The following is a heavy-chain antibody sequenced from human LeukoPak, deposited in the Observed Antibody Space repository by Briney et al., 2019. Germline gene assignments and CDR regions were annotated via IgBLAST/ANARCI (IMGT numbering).Heavy chain of an antibody. CDR2: ISDTGGRT. D-gene: IGHD3-10*01. CDR3: AKRGVVIRVILVGFHKEAYYFDS. Sequence: GGSLRLSCAVSGITLTNYGMTWVRQAPGKGLEWVAGISDTGGRTNYADSVKGRFTISRDNPKNTLYLQMNSLRAEDTAVYFCAKRGVVIRVILVGFHKEAYYFDSWGRGALVTVSS. V-gene: IGHV3-23*01. CDR1: GITLTNYG. J-gene: IGHJ4*02.